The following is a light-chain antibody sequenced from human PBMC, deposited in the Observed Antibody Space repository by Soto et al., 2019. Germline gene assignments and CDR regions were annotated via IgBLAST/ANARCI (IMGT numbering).Light chain of an antibody. V-gene: IGKV3-20*01. CDR1: QSVSSNN. CDR2: GAS. J-gene: IGKJ2*01. Sequence: EIVLTQSPGTLSLSPGERATLSCRASQSVSSNNLAWYQQKPGQAPRLLIYGASRGAAGIPDRFSGSGSGTDFTLTISRLEPEAFAVYFCQQYGRSPMFSFGQGTKLAIK. CDR3: QQYGRSPMFS.